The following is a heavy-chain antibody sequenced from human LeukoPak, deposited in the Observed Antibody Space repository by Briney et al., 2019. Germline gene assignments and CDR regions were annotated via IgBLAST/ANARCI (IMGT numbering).Heavy chain of an antibody. CDR1: GFTFSTYS. J-gene: IGHJ4*02. V-gene: IGHV3-21*01. D-gene: IGHD6-19*01. CDR2: ISSSSSYI. Sequence: PGGSLRLSCPASGFTFSTYSMNWVRQAPGKGPDRLSSISSSSSYIYYADSVKGRFTIPRDNAKNSLYLQMNSLRAEDTAVYYCARRGLAVAGPFDYWGQGTLVTVSS. CDR3: ARRGLAVAGPFDY.